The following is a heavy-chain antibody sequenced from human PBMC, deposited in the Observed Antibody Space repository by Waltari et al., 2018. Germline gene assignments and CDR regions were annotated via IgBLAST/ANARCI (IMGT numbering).Heavy chain of an antibody. D-gene: IGHD6-19*01. J-gene: IGHJ6*02. CDR3: ARAGHSSGWYSRPLLYSYGMDV. CDR1: GGSISSYY. Sequence: VQLQESGPGLVKPSETLSLTCTVSGGSISSYYWSWIRQPPGKGLEWIGYIYYSGSTNYNPSLKSRVTISVDTSKNQFSLKLSSVTAADTAVYYCARAGHSSGWYSRPLLYSYGMDVWGQGTTVTVSS. V-gene: IGHV4-59*01. CDR2: IYYSGST.